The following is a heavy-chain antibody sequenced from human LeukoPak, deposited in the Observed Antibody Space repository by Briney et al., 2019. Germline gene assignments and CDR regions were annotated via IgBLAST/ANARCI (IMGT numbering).Heavy chain of an antibody. CDR2: IGKKANNYAT. Sequence: GGSPRLSCVVSGYTFSASAIHWVRQASGKGLEWVGRIGKKANNYATAYGASVKGRFTISRDDSKNTAYLQMNRLKTEDTAVYYCARDSVEMATISYYWGQGTLVTVSS. CDR3: ARDSVEMATISYY. V-gene: IGHV3-73*01. J-gene: IGHJ4*02. D-gene: IGHD5-24*01. CDR1: GYTFSASA.